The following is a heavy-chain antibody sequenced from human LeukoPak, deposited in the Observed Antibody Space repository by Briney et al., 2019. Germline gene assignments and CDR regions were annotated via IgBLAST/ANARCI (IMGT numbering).Heavy chain of an antibody. J-gene: IGHJ4*02. CDR1: GGSFSGYY. Sequence: SETLSLTCAVYGGSFSGYYWSWIRQPPGKGLEWIGEINHSGSTNYNPSLKSRVTISVDTSKNQFSLKLSSVTAADTAVYYCARNSGYANFDYWGQGTLVTVSS. V-gene: IGHV4-34*01. CDR3: ARNSGYANFDY. CDR2: INHSGST. D-gene: IGHD5-12*01.